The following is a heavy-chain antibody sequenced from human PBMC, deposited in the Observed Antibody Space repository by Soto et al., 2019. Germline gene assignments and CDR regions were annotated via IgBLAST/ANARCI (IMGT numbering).Heavy chain of an antibody. CDR2: ISGSGGST. V-gene: IGHV3-23*01. CDR1: GFTFSSYA. J-gene: IGHJ1*01. Sequence: GGSLRLSCAASGFTFSSYAMSWVRQAPGKGLEWVLAISGSGGSTFYADSVKGRFTISRYNSKNSLYLQMNSLRAEDTAVYYCAKDQKFLEWLRAEYFQHWGQGTLVTVSS. CDR3: AKDQKFLEWLRAEYFQH. D-gene: IGHD3-3*01.